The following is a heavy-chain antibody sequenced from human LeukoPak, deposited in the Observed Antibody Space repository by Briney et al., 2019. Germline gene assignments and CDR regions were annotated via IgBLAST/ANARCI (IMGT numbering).Heavy chain of an antibody. CDR1: GYTLTELS. V-gene: IGHV1-2*02. CDR3: ARDSSGCPLDY. Sequence: ASVKVSCKVSGYTLTELSMHWVRQAPGQGLEWMGWINPNSGGTNYAQKFQGRVTMTRDTSISTAYMELSRLRSDDTAVYYCARDSSGCPLDYWGQGTLVTVSS. D-gene: IGHD6-19*01. CDR2: INPNSGGT. J-gene: IGHJ4*02.